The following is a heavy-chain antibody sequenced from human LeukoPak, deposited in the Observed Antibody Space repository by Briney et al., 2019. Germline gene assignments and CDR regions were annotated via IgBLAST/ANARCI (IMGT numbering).Heavy chain of an antibody. V-gene: IGHV3-21*01. CDR3: AREYRGDYDQGAFDI. CDR1: GFTFSSYS. Sequence: PGGSLRLPCAASGFTFSSYSMNWVRQAPGKGLEWVSSISSSSSYIYYADSVKGRFTISRDNAKNSLYLQMNSLRAEDTAVYYCAREYRGDYDQGAFDIWGQGTMVTVSS. J-gene: IGHJ3*02. CDR2: ISSSSSYI. D-gene: IGHD4-17*01.